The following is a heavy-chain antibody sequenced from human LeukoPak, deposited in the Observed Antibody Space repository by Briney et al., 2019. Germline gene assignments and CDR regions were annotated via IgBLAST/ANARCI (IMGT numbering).Heavy chain of an antibody. Sequence: GRSLRLSCAASGFTFSSYSMNWVRQAPGKGLEWVSYISSSSSTIYYADSVKGRFTISRDNAKNSLYLQMNSLRAEDTAVYYCARDTYYYDSSGYYYWGQGTLVTVSS. V-gene: IGHV3-48*01. CDR1: GFTFSSYS. J-gene: IGHJ4*02. D-gene: IGHD3-22*01. CDR3: ARDTYYYDSSGYYY. CDR2: ISSSSSTI.